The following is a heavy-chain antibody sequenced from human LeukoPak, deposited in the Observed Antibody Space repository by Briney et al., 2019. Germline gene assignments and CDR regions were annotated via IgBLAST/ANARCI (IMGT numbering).Heavy chain of an antibody. V-gene: IGHV4-39*07. D-gene: IGHD6-13*01. CDR1: GDSVSSRNYL. Sequence: SETLSLTCTVSGDSVSSRNYLWGWIRQPPGKGLEWIGNVDYSGSTYYDPSLRGRVTISVDTSKNQFSLKLSSVTAADTAVYYCARGAVIAAADEYYYGMDVWGQGTTVTVSS. CDR3: ARGAVIAAADEYYYGMDV. J-gene: IGHJ6*02. CDR2: VDYSGST.